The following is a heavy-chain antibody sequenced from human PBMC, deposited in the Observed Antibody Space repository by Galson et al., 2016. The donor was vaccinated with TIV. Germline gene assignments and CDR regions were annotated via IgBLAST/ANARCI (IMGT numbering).Heavy chain of an antibody. CDR1: GDSIASGAYY. Sequence: TLSLTCTVSGDSIASGAYYWSWIRQLPGKGLEWIGYIYLTGSTYYKSSLKSRLSMSVDTSKNQFSLNLKSVTAADTAVYYCARGTTRGVWFDPWGQGTLVTVSS. V-gene: IGHV4-31*03. D-gene: IGHD1-1*01. CDR2: IYLTGST. CDR3: ARGTTRGVWFDP. J-gene: IGHJ5*02.